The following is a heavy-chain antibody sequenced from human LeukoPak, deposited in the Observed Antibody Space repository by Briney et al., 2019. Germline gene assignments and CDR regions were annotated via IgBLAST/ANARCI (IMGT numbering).Heavy chain of an antibody. CDR3: ARDATAGNFDY. CDR2: IYYTGST. V-gene: IGHV4-59*12. J-gene: IGHJ4*02. D-gene: IGHD6-13*01. CDR1: GGSMSSYY. Sequence: SSETLSLTCTVSGGSMSSYYWSWIRQRPGKGLEYIGYIYYTGSTYYNPSLKSRVTISVDTSKRQFSLRLSSVSAADTAVYYCARDATAGNFDYWGQGTLVTVSS.